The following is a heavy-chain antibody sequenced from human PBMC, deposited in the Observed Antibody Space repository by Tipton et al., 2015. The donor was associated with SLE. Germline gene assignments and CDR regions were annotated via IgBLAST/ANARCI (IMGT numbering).Heavy chain of an antibody. V-gene: IGHV3-30*02. D-gene: IGHD4-23*01. CDR2: IRYDGSDT. CDR1: GFTFSIYA. Sequence: LSLTCAASGFTFSIYAMHWVRQAPGKGLEWMSFIRYDGSDTYYADSVKGRFTVSRDNSENTLYLQMNSLKTEDTAVYYCAKPLGGTSGADDAFHVWGQGTMVTVSS. J-gene: IGHJ3*01. CDR3: AKPLGGTSGADDAFHV.